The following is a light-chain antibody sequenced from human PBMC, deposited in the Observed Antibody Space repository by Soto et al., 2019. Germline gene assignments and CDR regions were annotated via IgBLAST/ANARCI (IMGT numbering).Light chain of an antibody. V-gene: IGLV2-14*01. CDR2: EVT. CDR1: STDVGGYDY. J-gene: IGLJ2*01. CDR3: ATYTVRGTLI. Sequence: QSALTQPASVSGSPGLSITISCTGTSTDVGGYDYVSWYRQHPDRDPRLLIYEVTNRPSGISDRFSGSRSGNTASLTISGLQADDECDYYIATYTVRGTLIFGGGTKLTVL.